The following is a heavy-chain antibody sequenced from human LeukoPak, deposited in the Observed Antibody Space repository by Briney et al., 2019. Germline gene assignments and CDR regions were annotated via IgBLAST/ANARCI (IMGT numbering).Heavy chain of an antibody. D-gene: IGHD6-19*01. CDR2: ISYDGYDK. V-gene: IGHV3-30*18. CDR3: AKDNGISVAGTDKGLDH. CDR1: GFSFSNYG. J-gene: IGHJ4*02. Sequence: PGGSLRLSCAVSGFSFSNYGIHWVRQAPGKGLEWVAVISYDGYDKYYADSVKGRFTISRDNSRNTLFLQLNSLRPGDTAVYFCAKDNGISVAGTDKGLDHWGQGTLVTVSS.